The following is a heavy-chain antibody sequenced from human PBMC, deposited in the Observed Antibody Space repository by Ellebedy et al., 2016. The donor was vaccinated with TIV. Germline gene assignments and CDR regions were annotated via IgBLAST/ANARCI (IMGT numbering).Heavy chain of an antibody. Sequence: ASVKVSCXASRYTFTNYYFHWVRQAPGQGLEWMAIINPRGGDTTYSRTFQGRVTLTRDTSTTTVYMELSSLRSEDTAVYYCARAGYSSNWFDPWGQGTLVTVSS. CDR2: INPRGGDT. J-gene: IGHJ5*02. D-gene: IGHD6-19*01. CDR3: ARAGYSSNWFDP. V-gene: IGHV1-46*01. CDR1: RYTFTNYY.